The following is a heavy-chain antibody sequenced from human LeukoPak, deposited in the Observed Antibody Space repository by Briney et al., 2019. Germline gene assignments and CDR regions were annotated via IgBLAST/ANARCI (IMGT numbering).Heavy chain of an antibody. D-gene: IGHD1-26*01. CDR3: ASSGGELHFDY. V-gene: IGHV4-59*12. CDR1: GGSISSYY. CDR2: IYYSGST. Sequence: SETLSLTSTVSGGSISSYYWSWIRQPPGKGLEWIGYIYYSGSTNYNPSLKSRVTISVDTSKNQFSLKLSSVTAADTAVYYCASSGGELHFDYWGQGTLVTVSS. J-gene: IGHJ4*02.